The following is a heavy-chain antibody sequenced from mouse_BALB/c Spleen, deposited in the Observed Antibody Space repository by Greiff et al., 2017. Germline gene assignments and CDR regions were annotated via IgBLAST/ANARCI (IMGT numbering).Heavy chain of an antibody. CDR1: GFTFSDYY. Sequence: EVQGVESGGGLVKPGGSLKLSCAASGFTFSDYYMYWVRQTPEKRLEWVATISDGGSYTYYPDSVKGRFTFSRDNAKNNLYLQMSSLKSEDTAMYYCARGGYGAMDYWGQGTSVTVSS. CDR3: ARGGYGAMDY. D-gene: IGHD2-2*01. J-gene: IGHJ4*01. CDR2: ISDGGSYT. V-gene: IGHV5-4*02.